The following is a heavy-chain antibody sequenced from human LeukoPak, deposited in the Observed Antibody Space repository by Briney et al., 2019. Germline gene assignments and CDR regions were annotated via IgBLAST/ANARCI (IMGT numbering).Heavy chain of an antibody. J-gene: IGHJ4*02. CDR3: AREIAVAGKPYFDY. D-gene: IGHD6-19*01. V-gene: IGHV4-59*01. Sequence: SEPLSLTCTDSGGSFSSYYWSWMGQAPGKGLEWIGYIYYSGSTNYNPSLKSRVTISVDTSKNQFSLKLSSVTAADTAVYYCAREIAVAGKPYFDYWGQGTLVTVSS. CDR1: GGSFSSYY. CDR2: IYYSGST.